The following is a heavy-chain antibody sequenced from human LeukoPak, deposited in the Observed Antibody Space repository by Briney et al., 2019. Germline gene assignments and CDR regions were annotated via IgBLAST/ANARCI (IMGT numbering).Heavy chain of an antibody. CDR1: GFTFSSYW. Sequence: PGGSLRLSCAASGFTFSSYWMSWVRQAPGKGLEWVANIKQDGSNKYYAGSVKGRFTISRDNSKNTLYLQMNSLRAEDTAVYYCAKDIKAAALFDYYYYYMDVWGKGTTVTISS. CDR2: IKQDGSNK. D-gene: IGHD6-13*01. CDR3: AKDIKAAALFDYYYYYMDV. V-gene: IGHV3-7*01. J-gene: IGHJ6*03.